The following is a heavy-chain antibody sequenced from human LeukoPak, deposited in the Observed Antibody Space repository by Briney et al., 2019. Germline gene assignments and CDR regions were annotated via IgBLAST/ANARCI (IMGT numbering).Heavy chain of an antibody. J-gene: IGHJ3*02. D-gene: IGHD3-22*01. V-gene: IGHV3-23*01. Sequence: GGSLRLSCAASGFTFSSYAMSWVRQAPGKGLEWVSAISGGGGRTYYADSVKGRFTISRDNSKITLYLQMNSLRAEDTAVYYCAKDYYDSSGYPAFDIWGQGTMVTVSS. CDR3: AKDYYDSSGYPAFDI. CDR2: ISGGGGRT. CDR1: GFTFSSYA.